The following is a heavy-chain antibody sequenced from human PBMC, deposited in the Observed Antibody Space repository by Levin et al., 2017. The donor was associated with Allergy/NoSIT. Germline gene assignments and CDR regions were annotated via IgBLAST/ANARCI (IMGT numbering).Heavy chain of an antibody. J-gene: IGHJ2*01. V-gene: IGHV3-21*01. CDR2: ISSSSSYI. D-gene: IGHD3-10*01. CDR3: ARDVLLWFGEQDL. Sequence: SGGSLRLSCAASGFTFSSYSMNWVRQAPGKGLEWVSSISSSSSYIYYADSVKGRFTISRDNAKNSLYLQMNSLRAEDTAVYYCARDVLLWFGEQDLWGRGTLVTVSS. CDR1: GFTFSSYS.